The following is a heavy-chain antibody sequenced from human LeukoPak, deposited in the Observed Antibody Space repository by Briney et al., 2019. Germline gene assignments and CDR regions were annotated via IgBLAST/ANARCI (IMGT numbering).Heavy chain of an antibody. CDR2: INHSGST. Sequence: SETLSLTCAVYGGAFSGYYWSWIRQPPGKGLEWIGEINHSGSTNYNPSLKSRVTISVDTSKNQFSLKLSSVTAADTAVYYCARGQGTVTTHWGQGTLVTVSS. V-gene: IGHV4-34*01. CDR3: ARGQGTVTTH. J-gene: IGHJ4*02. CDR1: GGAFSGYY. D-gene: IGHD4-17*01.